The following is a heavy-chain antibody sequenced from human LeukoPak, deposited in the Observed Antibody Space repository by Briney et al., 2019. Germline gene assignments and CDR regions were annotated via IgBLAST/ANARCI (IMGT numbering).Heavy chain of an antibody. CDR3: ARRLTQYDCFDP. J-gene: IGHJ5*02. CDR1: GDSVSSNSVT. D-gene: IGHD2-2*01. Sequence: SQTLSLTCAISGDSVSSNSVTWNWIGQSPSRGLEWLGRTYYRSTWYNDYAVSVRGRITVNPDTSKNQFSLHLNSVTPEDTAVYYCARRLTQYDCFDPWGQGILVTVSS. V-gene: IGHV6-1*01. CDR2: TYYRSTWYN.